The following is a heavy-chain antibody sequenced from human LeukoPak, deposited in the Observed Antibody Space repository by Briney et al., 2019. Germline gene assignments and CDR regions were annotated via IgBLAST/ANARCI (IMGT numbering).Heavy chain of an antibody. Sequence: GGSLGLSCAASGFSFSDYDMHWVRQAPGKELEWVAIISYDGSNKYYADSVKGRFTVSRDNFKNTLNLQMNSLRAEDTAVYYCAKKASYHFDHWGQGTLVTVSS. D-gene: IGHD2-2*01. CDR3: AKKASYHFDH. CDR2: ISYDGSNK. V-gene: IGHV3-30-3*01. CDR1: GFSFSDYD. J-gene: IGHJ4*02.